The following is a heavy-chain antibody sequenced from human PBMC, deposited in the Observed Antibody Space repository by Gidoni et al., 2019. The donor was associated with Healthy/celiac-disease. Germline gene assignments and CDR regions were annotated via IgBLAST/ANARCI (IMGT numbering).Heavy chain of an antibody. Sequence: EVQLVESGGVVVQPGGSLRLSCAASGFTFDDYTLHWVRQAPGKGLEWCSRISWDGGSTYYADSVKGRFTISRDNSKNSLYLQMNSLRTEDTALYYCAKEGRSFWSGYPSGWFDPWGQGTLVTVSS. CDR3: AKEGRSFWSGYPSGWFDP. D-gene: IGHD3-3*01. CDR1: GFTFDDYT. CDR2: ISWDGGST. V-gene: IGHV3-43*01. J-gene: IGHJ5*02.